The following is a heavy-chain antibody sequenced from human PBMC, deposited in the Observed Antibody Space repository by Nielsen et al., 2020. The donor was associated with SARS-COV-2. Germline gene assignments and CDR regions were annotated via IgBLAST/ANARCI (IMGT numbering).Heavy chain of an antibody. J-gene: IGHJ5*02. CDR3: ARFSWELLPGWFDP. D-gene: IGHD1-26*01. V-gene: IGHV4-30-4*01. Sequence: SETLSLTCTVSGGSISSGDYYWSWIRQPPGKGLEWIGYIYYSGSTYYNPSLKSRVTISVDTSKNQFSLKLSSVTAADTAAYYCARFSWELLPGWFDPWGQGTLVTVSS. CDR2: IYYSGST. CDR1: GGSISSGDYY.